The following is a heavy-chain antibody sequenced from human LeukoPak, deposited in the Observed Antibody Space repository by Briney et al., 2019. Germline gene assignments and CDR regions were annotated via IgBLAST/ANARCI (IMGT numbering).Heavy chain of an antibody. Sequence: PGGSLRLSCAASGFTFSSYGMHWVRQAPGKGLEWVAAIWYDGSNKYYADSVKGRFTISRDNSKNTLYLQMNSLRAEDTAVYYCARDHDSREMAFDYWGQGTLVTVSS. CDR2: IWYDGSNK. CDR3: ARDHDSREMAFDY. D-gene: IGHD5-24*01. CDR1: GFTFSSYG. J-gene: IGHJ4*02. V-gene: IGHV3-33*01.